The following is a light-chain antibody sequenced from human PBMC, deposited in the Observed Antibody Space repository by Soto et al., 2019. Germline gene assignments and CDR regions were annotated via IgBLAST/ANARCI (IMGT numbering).Light chain of an antibody. V-gene: IGLV2-8*01. Sequence: QSALSQPPSASGSPGQSVTISCTGTSSDVGGYNFVSWYQQLPGKAPKLMIYEVTTRPSGVPDRFSGSKSGDTGSLTVSGLQAVDDADSHCSSYAGFNVVFGGGTKVTVL. CDR2: EVT. CDR1: SSDVGGYNF. CDR3: SSYAGFNVV. J-gene: IGLJ2*01.